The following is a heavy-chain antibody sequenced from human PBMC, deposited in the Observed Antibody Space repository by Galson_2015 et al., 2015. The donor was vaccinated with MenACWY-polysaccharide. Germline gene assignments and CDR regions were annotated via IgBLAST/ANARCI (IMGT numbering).Heavy chain of an antibody. V-gene: IGHV3-74*01. CDR3: ARGITSSN. D-gene: IGHD6-6*01. Sequence: SLRLSCAVSGFSITSYAVNWVRQAPGKGLMWVSRINRDGSNTDYADSVKGRFTISRDNAKNTLFLQMNSLRAEDTAVYYCARGITSSNWGQGTLVTVSS. CDR2: INRDGSNT. J-gene: IGHJ4*02. CDR1: GFSITSYA.